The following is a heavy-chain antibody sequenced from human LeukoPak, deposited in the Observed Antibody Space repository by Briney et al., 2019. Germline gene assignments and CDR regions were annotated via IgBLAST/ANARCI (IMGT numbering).Heavy chain of an antibody. CDR2: ISGSGGKT. Sequence: GGSLRLSCAASGFTFSSYAMSWVRQTPGKGLEWVSAISGSGGKTYYGDSVKGRFTISRDNSKNTLYLQMNSLRAEDTAIYSCANQNYGDYRGIFDYWGQGTLVTVSS. D-gene: IGHD4-17*01. V-gene: IGHV3-23*01. J-gene: IGHJ4*02. CDR1: GFTFSSYA. CDR3: ANQNYGDYRGIFDY.